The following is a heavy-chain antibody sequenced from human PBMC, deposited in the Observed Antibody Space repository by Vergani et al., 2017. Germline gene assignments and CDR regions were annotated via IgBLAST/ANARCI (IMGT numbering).Heavy chain of an antibody. Sequence: QLQLQESGPGLVKPSETLSFTCTVSGGSSSSGSYDWGWIRQPPGKGLEWIGSIYYSRSTYYNPSLKSRVTISVDTSKNQFSLKLSSVSAADTAVYYCARAARGVRWHVDYWGEGTLVTVSS. D-gene: IGHD4-23*01. CDR1: GGSSSSGSYD. V-gene: IGHV4-39*07. J-gene: IGHJ4*02. CDR2: IYYSRST. CDR3: ARAARGVRWHVDY.